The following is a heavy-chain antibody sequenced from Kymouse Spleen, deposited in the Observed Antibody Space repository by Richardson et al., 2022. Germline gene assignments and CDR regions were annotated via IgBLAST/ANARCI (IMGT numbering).Heavy chain of an antibody. CDR3: ASTTGTNWFDP. V-gene: IGHV4-34*01. CDR2: INHSGST. J-gene: IGHJ5*02. Sequence: QVQLQQWGAGLLKPSETLSLTCAVYGGSFSGYYWSWIRQPPGKGLEWIGEINHSGSTNYNPSLKSRVTISVDTSKNQFSLKLSSVTAADTAVYYCASTTGTNWFDPWGQGTLVTVSS. CDR1: GGSFSGYY. D-gene: IGHD1-1*01.